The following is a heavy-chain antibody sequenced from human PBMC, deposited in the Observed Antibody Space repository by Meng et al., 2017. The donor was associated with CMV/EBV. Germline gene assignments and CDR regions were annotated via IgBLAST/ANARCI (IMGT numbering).Heavy chain of an antibody. CDR2: FDPEDGET. CDR1: GYTLTELS. D-gene: IGHD1/OR15-1a*01. CDR3: ATAKLDQEWFDP. V-gene: IGHV1-24*01. Sequence: ASVKVSCKVSGYTLTELSMHWVRQAPGKGLEWMGGFDPEDGETIYAQKFQGRVTMTEDTSTDTAYMELSSLRSEDTAVYYCATAKLDQEWFDPWGQGTLVIVSS. J-gene: IGHJ5*02.